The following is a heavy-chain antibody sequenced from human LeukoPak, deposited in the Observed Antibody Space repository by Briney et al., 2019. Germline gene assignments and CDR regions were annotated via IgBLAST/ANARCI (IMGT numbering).Heavy chain of an antibody. Sequence: PGGSLRLSCAASGFTFSSYNMNWVRQAPGKWLEWVSSISSSSSYIYYADSVKGRFTISRDNAKNSLYLQMNSLRAEDTAVYYCWVTNEMNGFDIWGQETMVTVSS. D-gene: IGHD1-1*01. V-gene: IGHV3-21*01. J-gene: IGHJ3*02. CDR2: ISSSSSYI. CDR1: GFTFSSYN. CDR3: WVTNEMNGFDI.